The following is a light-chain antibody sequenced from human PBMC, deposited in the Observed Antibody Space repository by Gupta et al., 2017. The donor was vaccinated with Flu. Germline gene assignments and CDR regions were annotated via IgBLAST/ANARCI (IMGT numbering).Light chain of an antibody. V-gene: IGKV2-28*01. CDR2: MVS. J-gene: IGKJ2*01. Sequence: DIVMTQSPLSLPVTLGQPASISCRSSQSLLHSNGYNYLDWYLQRPGQSPKLLIYMVSNRASGVPDRFSGSGSGTDFTLEISRVGAEDVGFYYCMQAPQTPYTFGRGTKLEI. CDR1: QSLLHSNGYNY. CDR3: MQAPQTPYT.